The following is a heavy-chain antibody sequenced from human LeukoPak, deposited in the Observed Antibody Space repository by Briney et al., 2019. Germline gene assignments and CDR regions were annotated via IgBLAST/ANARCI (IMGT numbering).Heavy chain of an antibody. CDR2: ISSSSGSI. CDR3: ARDTYDSSGYYYQDY. D-gene: IGHD3-22*01. CDR1: GFTVSSNY. Sequence: GGSLRLSCAASGFTVSSNYMNWVRQAPGKGLEWVSSISSSSGSIYYADSVKGRFTISRDNAKNSLYLQMNSLRAEDTAVYYCARDTYDSSGYYYQDYWGQGTLVTVSS. V-gene: IGHV3-21*01. J-gene: IGHJ4*02.